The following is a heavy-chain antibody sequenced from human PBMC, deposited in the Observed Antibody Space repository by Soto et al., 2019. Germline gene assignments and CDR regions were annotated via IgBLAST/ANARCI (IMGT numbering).Heavy chain of an antibody. D-gene: IGHD5-12*01. V-gene: IGHV3-48*01. CDR1: GFTFSSYS. J-gene: IGHJ4*02. CDR3: ARARGLHSGYDYRLGY. Sequence: GGSLRLSCAASGFTFSSYSMNWVRQAPGKGLEWVSYISSSSSTIYYADSVKGRFTISRDNAKNSLYLQMNSLRAEDTAVYYCARARGLHSGYDYRLGYWGQGTLVTVSS. CDR2: ISSSSSTI.